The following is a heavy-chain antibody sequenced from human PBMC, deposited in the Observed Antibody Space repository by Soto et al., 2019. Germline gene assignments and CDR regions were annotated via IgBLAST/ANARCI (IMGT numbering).Heavy chain of an antibody. CDR2: IYYSGST. V-gene: IGHV4-59*12. D-gene: IGHD3-22*01. Sequence: SETLSLTCTVSGGSISSYYWSWIRQPPGKGLEWIGYIYYSGSTYYNPSLKSRVTISVDTSKNQFSLKLSSVTAADTAVYYCARDTLPDSSATSLNAFDIWGQGTMVTVSS. CDR1: GGSISSYY. CDR3: ARDTLPDSSATSLNAFDI. J-gene: IGHJ3*02.